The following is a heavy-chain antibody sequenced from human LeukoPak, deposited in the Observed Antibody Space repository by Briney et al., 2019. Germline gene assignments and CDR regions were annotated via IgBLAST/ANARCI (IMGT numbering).Heavy chain of an antibody. J-gene: IGHJ6*02. D-gene: IGHD3-10*01. CDR2: MNPNSGST. CDR1: GYTFTTFD. Sequence: GASVKVSCKASGYTFTTFDINWLRQAAGQGLGWMGWMNPNSGSTGFAQKFQGRVTLTRNISTRTAYMELNSLRSEDTAVYYCAHYYGSGSHYRTNFYGLDVWGQGTTVTVSS. CDR3: AHYYGSGSHYRTNFYGLDV. V-gene: IGHV1-8*01.